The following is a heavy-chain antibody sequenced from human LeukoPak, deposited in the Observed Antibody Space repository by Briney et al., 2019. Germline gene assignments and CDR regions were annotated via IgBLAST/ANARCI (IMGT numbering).Heavy chain of an antibody. CDR2: INPDGSEK. Sequence: GGSLRLSCAVSGFTFRTSWMTWVRQAPGRGLERVAIINPDGSEKYYLESLKGRITISRHNAENSVHLQMNSLKAEDTAIYYCARDRAYSAFDYWGQGTLVTVSS. V-gene: IGHV3-7*03. CDR3: ARDRAYSAFDY. D-gene: IGHD1-26*01. J-gene: IGHJ4*02. CDR1: GFTFRTSW.